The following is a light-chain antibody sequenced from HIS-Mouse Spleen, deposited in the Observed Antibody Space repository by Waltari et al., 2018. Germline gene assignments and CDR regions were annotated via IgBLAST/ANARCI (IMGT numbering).Light chain of an antibody. J-gene: IGKJ1*01. CDR3: QQRSNWPPT. CDR2: DAS. V-gene: IGKV3-11*01. CDR1: QSVSSY. Sequence: TQSPATLSLSPGERATLSCRASQSVSSYLAWYQQKPGQAPRLLIYDASNRATGIPARLSGSGSGTDFTLTISSLEPEDFAVYYCQQRSNWPPTFGQGTKVEIK.